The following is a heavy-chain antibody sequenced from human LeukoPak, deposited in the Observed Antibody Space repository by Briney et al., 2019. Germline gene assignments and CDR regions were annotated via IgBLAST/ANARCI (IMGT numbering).Heavy chain of an antibody. V-gene: IGHV3-48*03. J-gene: IGHJ4*02. CDR1: GFNFRIYE. CDR2: IGTITTTT. Sequence: GGSLRLSCAASGFNFRIYEMNWVRQAPGKGLEWVSYIGTITTTTYYADSVKGRFTVSRDDAKSSLYLQMSSLRAEDTAVYYCERTVYDLRGQRLIPGLEHWGQGTLVTVST. CDR3: ERTVYDLRGQRLIPGLEH. D-gene: IGHD6-19*01.